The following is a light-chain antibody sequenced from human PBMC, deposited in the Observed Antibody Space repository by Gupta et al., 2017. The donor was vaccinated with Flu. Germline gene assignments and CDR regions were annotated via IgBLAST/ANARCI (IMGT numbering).Light chain of an antibody. V-gene: IGKV1-17*01. CDR3: RQHNDCPQT. CDR1: QGIGNS. CDR2: STS. J-gene: IGKJ1*01. Sequence: DIQMTQSPSSLSASVGDRVTITCRASQGIGNSLSWYQHKPGKPPKSLIYSTSNLQSGVSSRFSGSGSGTDFTLAINSLQPEDSATYFCRQHNDCPQTFGQGTKVEI.